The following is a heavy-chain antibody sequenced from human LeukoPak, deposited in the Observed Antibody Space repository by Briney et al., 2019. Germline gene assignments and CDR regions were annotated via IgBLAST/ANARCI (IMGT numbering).Heavy chain of an antibody. CDR2: IYPGDSDT. Sequence: GESLKISCKGSGYSFTSYWMGWVGQMPGKGLEWMGIIYPGDSDTRYSPSFQGQVTISADKSISTAYLQWSSLKASDTAMYYCARHGERGYYDSSGYNWFDPWGQGTLVTVSS. D-gene: IGHD3-22*01. J-gene: IGHJ5*02. CDR1: GYSFTSYW. V-gene: IGHV5-51*01. CDR3: ARHGERGYYDSSGYNWFDP.